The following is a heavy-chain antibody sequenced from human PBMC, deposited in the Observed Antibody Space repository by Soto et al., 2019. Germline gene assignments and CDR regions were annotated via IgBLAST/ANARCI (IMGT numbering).Heavy chain of an antibody. CDR3: ARDLAAADY. J-gene: IGHJ4*02. V-gene: IGHV1-46*04. CDR2: FNPMSGST. D-gene: IGHD6-13*01. CDR1: GYIFINYY. Sequence: QVQLVQSGAEVKKPGASVKISCKTSGYIFINYYIHWVRQDPGQGLEWVALFNPMSGSTNYAQKLQGRVTVTSDTSPSTVYMELSRLISEDTAVYYCARDLAAADYWGQGTLVTVSS.